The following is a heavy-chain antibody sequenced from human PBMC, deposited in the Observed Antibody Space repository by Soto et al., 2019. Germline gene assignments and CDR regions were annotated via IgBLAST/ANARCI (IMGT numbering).Heavy chain of an antibody. Sequence: KSSETLSLTCVVSGGSIRSTNWWAFVRQTPGKGLEWIGEVYHNGTSNYNPSLKGRATISVDRSKDQVSLRLNSVIDADTAVYYCARDLDRYCSVTSCHAMDVWGQGTPVTVSS. CDR2: VYHNGTS. CDR1: GGSIRSTNW. V-gene: IGHV4-4*02. J-gene: IGHJ6*02. D-gene: IGHD2-15*01. CDR3: ARDLDRYCSVTSCHAMDV.